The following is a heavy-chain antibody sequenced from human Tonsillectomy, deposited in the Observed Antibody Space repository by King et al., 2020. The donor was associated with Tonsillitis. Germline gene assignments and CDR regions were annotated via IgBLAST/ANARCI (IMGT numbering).Heavy chain of an antibody. Sequence: VQLVESGGGLVQPGRSLRLSCAASGFKFDEYAMHWVRQAPGKGLEWVSGISWNSGGLGYADSVKGRLTISRDNAKNSLFLQVNSLRAEDTALYYCAKAYTSGCYTPPFDYWGQGTLITVSS. V-gene: IGHV3-9*01. D-gene: IGHD6-19*01. CDR1: GFKFDEYA. CDR3: AKAYTSGCYTPPFDY. CDR2: ISWNSGGL. J-gene: IGHJ4*02.